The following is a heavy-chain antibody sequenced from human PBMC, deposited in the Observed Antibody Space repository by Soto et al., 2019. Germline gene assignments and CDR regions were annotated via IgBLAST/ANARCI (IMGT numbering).Heavy chain of an antibody. D-gene: IGHD1-26*01. CDR1: GDSVSSNSGA. V-gene: IGHV6-1*01. CDR3: AGATWLRGMDV. J-gene: IGHJ6*02. CDR2: TYSRSRWSF. Sequence: SQTLSLTCAISGDSVSSNSGAWNWIRQSPSRGLEWLGRTYSRSRWSFDYAFSVKSRVTIDPDTSKNQFSLHLDPLPPEDTAVYYCAGATWLRGMDVWGQGTPVTVS.